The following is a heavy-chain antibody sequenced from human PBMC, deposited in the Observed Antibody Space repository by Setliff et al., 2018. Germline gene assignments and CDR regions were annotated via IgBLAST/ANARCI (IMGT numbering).Heavy chain of an antibody. D-gene: IGHD3-3*01. CDR3: ARDGGGDYNFWSGYYTYYYYGMDV. Sequence: ASVKVSCKASGYTFTGYYMYWVRQAPGQGLEWMGRINPSSGATIYAQKFQGRVTMTSDTSISTAYMELGRLRSDDTAVYFCARDGGGDYNFWSGYYTYYYYGMDVWGQGTTVTVSS. J-gene: IGHJ6*02. V-gene: IGHV1-2*06. CDR2: INPSSGAT. CDR1: GYTFTGYY.